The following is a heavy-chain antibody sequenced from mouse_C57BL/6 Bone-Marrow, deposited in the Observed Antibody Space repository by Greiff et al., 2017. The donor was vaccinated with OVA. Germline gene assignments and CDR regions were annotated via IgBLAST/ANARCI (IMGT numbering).Heavy chain of an antibody. D-gene: IGHD3-2*02. Sequence: EVHRLESVGGLVKPGGSLKLHLAPSLFTFSSYSMSWVRQTPEKRLEWVATISDGGSYTYYPDNVKGRFTISRDNAKNNLYLQMSHLKSEDTAMYYCARDLTAQATSFAYWGQGTLVTVSA. V-gene: IGHV5-4*01. CDR2: ISDGGSYT. CDR3: ARDLTAQATSFAY. J-gene: IGHJ3*01. CDR1: LFTFSSYS.